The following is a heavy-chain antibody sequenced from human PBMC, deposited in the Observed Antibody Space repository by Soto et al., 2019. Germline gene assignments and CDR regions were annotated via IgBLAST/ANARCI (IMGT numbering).Heavy chain of an antibody. CDR2: INAGNGNT. CDR3: ARVDYDILTGYYRGFFDY. CDR1: GYTFTSYA. D-gene: IGHD3-9*01. J-gene: IGHJ4*02. Sequence: ASVKVSCKASGYTFTSYAMHWVRQAPGQRLEWMGWINAGNGNTKYSQKFQGRVTITRDTSASTAYMELSSLRSEDTAVYYCARVDYDILTGYYRGFFDYWGQGTLVTVSS. V-gene: IGHV1-3*01.